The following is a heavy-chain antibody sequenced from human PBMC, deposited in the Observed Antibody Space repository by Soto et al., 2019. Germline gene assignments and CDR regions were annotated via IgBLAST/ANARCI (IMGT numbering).Heavy chain of an antibody. D-gene: IGHD3-9*01. Sequence: TCAISGDSVSSNSAAWNWIRQSPSRGLEWLGRTFYRSNWYNVYAVSVISRITIDPDTSKNQFFLQLNSVTPEDTAVYYCARSKRYFDWLLKRYYGMDVWGQGTTVTVSS. CDR3: ARSKRYFDWLLKRYYGMDV. CDR2: TFYRSNWYN. CDR1: GDSVSSNSAA. J-gene: IGHJ6*02. V-gene: IGHV6-1*01.